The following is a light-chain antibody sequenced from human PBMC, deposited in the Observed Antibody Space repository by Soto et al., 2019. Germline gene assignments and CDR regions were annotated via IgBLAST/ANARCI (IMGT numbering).Light chain of an antibody. J-gene: IGKJ5*01. CDR3: QQYGSSLSIT. CDR2: GAS. CDR1: QSVSSRY. Sequence: EIVLTQSPGTLSLSPGERAALSCRASQSVSSRYLAWYQQKPGQAPSLLLYGASSRATGIPDRFSGSGSETDFTLTISRLEPEDFAVYYCQQYGSSLSITFGQGTRLEIK. V-gene: IGKV3-20*01.